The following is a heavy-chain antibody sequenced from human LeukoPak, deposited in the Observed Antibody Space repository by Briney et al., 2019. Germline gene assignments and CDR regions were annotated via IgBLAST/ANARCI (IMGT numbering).Heavy chain of an antibody. CDR3: ARVNSSSWYIPYYYYYMDV. J-gene: IGHJ6*03. CDR2: IRYDGSNK. D-gene: IGHD6-13*01. Sequence: PGGSLRLSCAASGFTFSSYGMHWVRQAPGKGLEWVAFIRYDGSNKYYADSVKGRFTISRDNSKNTLYLQMNSLRAEDTAVYYCARVNSSSWYIPYYYYYMDVWGKGTTVTISS. V-gene: IGHV3-30*02. CDR1: GFTFSSYG.